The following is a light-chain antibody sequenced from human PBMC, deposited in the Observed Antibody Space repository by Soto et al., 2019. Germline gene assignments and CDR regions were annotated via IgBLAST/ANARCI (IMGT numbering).Light chain of an antibody. CDR2: GAS. CDR1: QSVSSS. J-gene: IGKJ3*01. Sequence: KAPGPLYVQQEERARLPCRVSQSVSSSLAWYQQKPGQAPRLLIYGASTRATGIPARFSGSGSGTESTLTISSLRSEDFAVYYCQQYNNWPPFTFGPGTKVDIK. CDR3: QQYNNWPPFT. V-gene: IGKV3-15*01.